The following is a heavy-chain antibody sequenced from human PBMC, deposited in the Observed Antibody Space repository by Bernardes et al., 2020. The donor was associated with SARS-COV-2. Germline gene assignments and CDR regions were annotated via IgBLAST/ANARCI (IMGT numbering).Heavy chain of an antibody. D-gene: IGHD3-3*01. Sequence: GGSLRLSCEASGFTFSSFAMSWVRQAPGKGLEWVAAATDTGGRLSVADSVQGRFTVSRDNDDDILYLQMNRLRVDDTAVYYCAKEALAHGVTRWYFDLWGRGTLVTVSS. CDR3: AKEALAHGVTRWYFDL. J-gene: IGHJ2*01. CDR2: ATDTGGRL. CDR1: GFTFSSFA. V-gene: IGHV3-23*01.